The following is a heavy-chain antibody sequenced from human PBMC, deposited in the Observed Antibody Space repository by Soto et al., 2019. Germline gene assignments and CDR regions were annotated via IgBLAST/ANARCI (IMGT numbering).Heavy chain of an antibody. V-gene: IGHV3-30*18. J-gene: IGHJ6*03. CDR3: AKSDVPWLAMENSYYYFMDV. D-gene: IGHD2-2*01. Sequence: QEQLEESGGGVVQPGRSLRLSCAASAFAFSSFGMHWVRQAPGKGLEWVATISYDGSSKYYTDSVKGRFTISRDDSKSTLFLQMSSLRAEDTAVYYCAKSDVPWLAMENSYYYFMDVWGKGTTVTVSS. CDR2: ISYDGSSK. CDR1: AFAFSSFG.